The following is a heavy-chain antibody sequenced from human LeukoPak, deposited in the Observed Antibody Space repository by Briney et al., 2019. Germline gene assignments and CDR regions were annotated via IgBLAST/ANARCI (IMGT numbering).Heavy chain of an antibody. V-gene: IGHV3-30*02. CDR1: GFTFSSYG. CDR3: AKAPGTTPKTDY. Sequence: PGRSLRLSCAASGFTFSSYGMHWVRQAPGKGLEWVAFIRYDGSNKYYADSVKGRFTISRDNSKNTLYLQMNSLRAEDTAVYYCAKAPGTTPKTDYWGQGPLVTVSS. J-gene: IGHJ4*02. CDR2: IRYDGSNK. D-gene: IGHD1-1*01.